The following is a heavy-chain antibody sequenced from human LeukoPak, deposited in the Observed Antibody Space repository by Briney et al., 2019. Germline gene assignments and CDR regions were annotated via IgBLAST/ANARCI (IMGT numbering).Heavy chain of an antibody. CDR2: INPNSGGT. CDR3: ARERPVYDSSCYYQGFDY. D-gene: IGHD3-22*01. Sequence: ASVQVSCKASGYTFTGYYMHWVRQAPGQGLEWMGWINPNSGGTNYAQKFQGRVTMTRDTSISTAYMELSRLRSDDTAVYYCARERPVYDSSCYYQGFDYWGQGTLVSVSS. V-gene: IGHV1-2*02. CDR1: GYTFTGYY. J-gene: IGHJ4*02.